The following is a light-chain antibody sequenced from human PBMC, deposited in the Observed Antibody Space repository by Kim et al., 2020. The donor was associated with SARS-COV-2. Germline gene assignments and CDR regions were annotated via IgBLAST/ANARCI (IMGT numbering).Light chain of an antibody. Sequence: DIQMTQSPPLVSASVGDRVTITCRASQGISSWLAWYQQKPEKAPKPLIYAASSLQSGVPSRFSGSGSGTDFTPTISSLQPDDFATYSYQHNNSYPRTFGEGTKVDIK. V-gene: IGKV1D-16*01. J-gene: IGKJ1*01. CDR2: AAS. CDR3: QHNNSYPRT. CDR1: QGISSW.